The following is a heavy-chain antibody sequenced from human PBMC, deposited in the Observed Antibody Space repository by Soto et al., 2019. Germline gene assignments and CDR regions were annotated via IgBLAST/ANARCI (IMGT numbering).Heavy chain of an antibody. V-gene: IGHV3-23*01. D-gene: IGHD6-19*01. J-gene: IGHJ3*02. CDR3: AEDVVSQWLALGLI. CDR1: GFKFSSYA. CDR2: TSGGATST. Sequence: GGSLRLSSAASGFKFSSYAMAWVRPAPGKGLEWVSGTSGGATSTYYADSVKGRFTISRDNSNSTLYLQMNSLTAGDTAVYYCAEDVVSQWLALGLICGQGTVVTVSS.